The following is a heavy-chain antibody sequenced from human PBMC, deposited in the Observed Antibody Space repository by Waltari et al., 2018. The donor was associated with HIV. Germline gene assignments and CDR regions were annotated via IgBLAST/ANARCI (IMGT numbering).Heavy chain of an antibody. J-gene: IGHJ2*01. CDR2: ISAFNGDT. V-gene: IGHV1-18*01. Sequence: QVHLVQSGAEVKKPGASVKVSCKASGNNFTSYGIAWVRQATGQGLKWMGWISAFNGDTKYAPNLQGRVTMTTDTATSTAYMYLRSLTSDDTAVYYCAMTPTTVVTEGWYFDLWGRGTLVSVSS. CDR3: AMTPTTVVTEGWYFDL. D-gene: IGHD4-17*01. CDR1: GNNFTSYG.